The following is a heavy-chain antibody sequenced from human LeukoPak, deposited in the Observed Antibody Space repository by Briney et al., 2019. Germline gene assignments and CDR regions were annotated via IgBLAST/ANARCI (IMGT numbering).Heavy chain of an antibody. CDR1: GYYFSRYW. CDR2: ISTDGSST. V-gene: IGHV3-74*01. CDR3: AKGGVYGDYYFDY. J-gene: IGHJ4*02. Sequence: PGGSLRLSCAASGYYFSRYWMHWVRQAPGEGLVWVSRISTDGSSTTYADSVKGRFTISRDNAKNTLYLQMNSLRAEDTALYYCAKGGVYGDYYFDYWGQGTLVTVSS. D-gene: IGHD4-17*01.